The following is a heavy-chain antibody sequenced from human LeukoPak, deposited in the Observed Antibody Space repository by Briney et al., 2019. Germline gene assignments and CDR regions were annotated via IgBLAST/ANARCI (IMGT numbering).Heavy chain of an antibody. CDR1: GFTFSSYA. J-gene: IGHJ4*02. V-gene: IGHV3-23*01. Sequence: PGGSLRLSCAASGFTFSSYAMSWVRQAPGKGLEWVSAISGSGGSTYYADSVKGRFTISRDNSKNTLYLQMNSLRAEDTAVYYCARDRGTAMVTISYYFDYWGQGTLVTVSS. CDR2: ISGSGGST. D-gene: IGHD5-18*01. CDR3: ARDRGTAMVTISYYFDY.